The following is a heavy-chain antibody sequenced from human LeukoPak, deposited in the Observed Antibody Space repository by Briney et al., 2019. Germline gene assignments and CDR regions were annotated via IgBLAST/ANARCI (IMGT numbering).Heavy chain of an antibody. Sequence: GGSLRLSCAASGITFSSYAMSWVRQAPGKGLEWLSYIGTGGRSIYYADSVKGRFTISRDDVKNSLDLQMDSLRAEDTAVYYCARDEAGATGSFDYWGQGAQVTVSS. V-gene: IGHV3-48*03. CDR2: IGTGGRSI. J-gene: IGHJ4*02. CDR3: ARDEAGATGSFDY. CDR1: GITFSSYA. D-gene: IGHD1-26*01.